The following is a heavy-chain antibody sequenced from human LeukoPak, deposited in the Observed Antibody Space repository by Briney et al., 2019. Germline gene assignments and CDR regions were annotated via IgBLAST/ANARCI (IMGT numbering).Heavy chain of an antibody. J-gene: IGHJ3*02. CDR1: GFTFSSYA. D-gene: IGHD2-2*02. CDR3: ARENCSSTSCYRLEAFDI. Sequence: GGSLRLSCAASGFTFSSYAMHWVRQAPGKGLEWGAVISYDGSNKYYADSVKGRFTISRDNAKNSLYLQMNSLRAEDTAVYYCARENCSSTSCYRLEAFDIWGQGTMVTVSS. V-gene: IGHV3-30-3*01. CDR2: ISYDGSNK.